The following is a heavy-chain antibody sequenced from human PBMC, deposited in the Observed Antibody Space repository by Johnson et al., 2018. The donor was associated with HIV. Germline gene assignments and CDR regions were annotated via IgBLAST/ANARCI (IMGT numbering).Heavy chain of an antibody. D-gene: IGHD4-17*01. J-gene: IGHJ3*02. V-gene: IGHV3-43*01. Sequence: VQLVESGGVVVQPGGSLRLSCAAFGFTFDDYTMHWFRQAPGKGRGGVSLIGGVGGSPYNADSVKAGFTISRDNSKNALYLQMNSLRTEDTALYYCAKGRDGDSEAFDIWGQGTMVTVSS. CDR2: IGGVGGSP. CDR1: GFTFDDYT. CDR3: AKGRDGDSEAFDI.